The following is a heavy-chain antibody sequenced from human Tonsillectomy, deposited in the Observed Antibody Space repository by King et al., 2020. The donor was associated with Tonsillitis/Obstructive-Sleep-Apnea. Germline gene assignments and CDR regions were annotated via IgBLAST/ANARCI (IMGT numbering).Heavy chain of an antibody. CDR1: GGSISSGGYY. Sequence: VQLQESGPGLVKPSQTLSLTCTVSGGSISSGGYYWSWIRQHPGKGLEWIGYIYYSGSTYYNPSLKSLVTISVDTSNNQFSLKLSSVTAADTAVYYCARVRAMITFGGVTRGWFDPWGQGTLVTVSS. J-gene: IGHJ5*02. V-gene: IGHV4-31*01. D-gene: IGHD3-16*01. CDR3: ARVRAMITFGGVTRGWFDP. CDR2: IYYSGST.